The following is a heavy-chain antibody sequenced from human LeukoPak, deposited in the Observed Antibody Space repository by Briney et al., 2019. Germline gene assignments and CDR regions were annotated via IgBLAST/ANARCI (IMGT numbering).Heavy chain of an antibody. CDR1: GFTFDDYG. CDR3: ARADQLLYGY. Sequence: GRSLRLSCAASGFTFDDYGMSWVRQAPGKGLEWVSGINWNGGSTDYADSVRGRFTISRDNAKNSLYLQMNSLRAEDTALYYCARADQLLYGYWGQGTLVTVSS. J-gene: IGHJ4*02. D-gene: IGHD2-2*02. CDR2: INWNGGST. V-gene: IGHV3-20*04.